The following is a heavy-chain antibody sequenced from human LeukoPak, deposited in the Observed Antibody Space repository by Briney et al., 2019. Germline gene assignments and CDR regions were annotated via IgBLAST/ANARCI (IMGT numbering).Heavy chain of an antibody. CDR2: IYYSGNT. D-gene: IGHD3-10*01. Sequence: SETLSLTCTVSGGSISSSSNYWGWSRQPPGKGLEWIGSIYYSGNTYYNASLKSRVTISVDASKNQFSVNLSSVTAADTAVYYCARLSYGSGSYYNCYFDYWGQGTLVTVSA. J-gene: IGHJ4*02. CDR1: GGSISSSSNY. V-gene: IGHV4-39*01. CDR3: ARLSYGSGSYYNCYFDY.